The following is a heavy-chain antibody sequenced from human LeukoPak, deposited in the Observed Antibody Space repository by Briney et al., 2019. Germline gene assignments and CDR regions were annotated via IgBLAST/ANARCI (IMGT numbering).Heavy chain of an antibody. D-gene: IGHD6-13*01. CDR1: GGSISSSSYY. CDR3: ARGGGASSWYLDAFDI. V-gene: IGHV4-39*07. J-gene: IGHJ3*02. CDR2: IYYSGST. Sequence: SETLSLTCTVSGGSISSSSYYWGWIRQPPGKGLEWIGSIYYSGSTYYNPSLKSRVTISVDTSKNQFSLKLSSVTAADTAVYYCARGGGASSWYLDAFDIWGQGTMVTVSS.